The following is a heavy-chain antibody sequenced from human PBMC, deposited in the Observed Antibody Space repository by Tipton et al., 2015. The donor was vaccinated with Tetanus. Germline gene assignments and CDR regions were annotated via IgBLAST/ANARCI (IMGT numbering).Heavy chain of an antibody. V-gene: IGHV4-59*11. J-gene: IGHJ4*02. D-gene: IGHD6-13*01. CDR3: ARAGGGSWGNFDY. CDR2: IYHTGST. CDR1: GDSIGTHF. Sequence: TLSLTCTVSGDSIGTHFWTWVRQAPGKGLEWIAYIYHTGSTTYNPSLQSRVTISVDTSKNQFSLRLNSVTSADTAVYYCARAGGGSWGNFDYWGQGTLVTVSS.